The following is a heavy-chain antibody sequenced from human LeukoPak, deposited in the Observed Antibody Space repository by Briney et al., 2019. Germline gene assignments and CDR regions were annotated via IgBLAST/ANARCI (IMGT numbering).Heavy chain of an antibody. CDR3: ARVVTTGTGRSAFDI. J-gene: IGHJ3*02. CDR2: INPNSGGT. D-gene: IGHD4-17*01. Sequence: GASVKVSCKASGYTFTGYYMHWVRQAPGQGLEWMGWINPNSGGTNYAQKFQGRVTMTRGTSISTAYMELSSLRSEDAAVYYCARVVTTGTGRSAFDIWGQGTMVTVSS. V-gene: IGHV1-2*02. CDR1: GYTFTGYY.